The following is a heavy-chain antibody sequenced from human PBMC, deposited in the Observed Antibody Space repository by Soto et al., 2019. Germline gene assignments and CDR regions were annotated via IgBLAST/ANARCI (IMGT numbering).Heavy chain of an antibody. V-gene: IGHV3-74*01. J-gene: IGHJ4*02. CDR1: GFTFSSYW. D-gene: IGHD5-18*01. CDR2: IKSDGSGT. Sequence: EVQLVESGGGLVQPGESLTLSCAASGFTFSSYWMHWVRQAPGKGLVWVSRIKSDGSGTYYADSVKGRLTISRDNAKNTLYLQMNSLRVEDTAVYFCARGDGDRYAANGYLGRHWSQGTLVTVSS. CDR3: ARGDGDRYAANGYLGRH.